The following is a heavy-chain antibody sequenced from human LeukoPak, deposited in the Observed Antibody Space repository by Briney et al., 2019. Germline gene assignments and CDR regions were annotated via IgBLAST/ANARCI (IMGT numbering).Heavy chain of an antibody. CDR2: ISGSGGST. J-gene: IGHJ6*03. CDR3: TSSSSRGIYYYYYYMDV. D-gene: IGHD6-6*01. CDR1: GFTFSSYA. Sequence: PGGSQRLSCAAPGFTFSSYAMSWVRQAPGKGLEWVSAISGSGGSTYYADSVKGRFTISRDNSKNTLYLQMNSLRAEDTAVYYCTSSSSRGIYYYYYYMDVWGKGTTVTVSS. V-gene: IGHV3-23*01.